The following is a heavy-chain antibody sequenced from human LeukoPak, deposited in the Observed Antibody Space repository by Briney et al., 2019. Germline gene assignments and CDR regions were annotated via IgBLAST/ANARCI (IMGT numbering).Heavy chain of an antibody. Sequence: ASVKVSCKASGYTFTSYGINWVRQAPGQGLEWMGWISANSGGTNYAQKLQGRVTMTTDTSTSTAYMELRRLRSEDTAVYYCAGVIGPVGVAVDYWGQGTLVTVSS. J-gene: IGHJ4*02. CDR3: AGVIGPVGVAVDY. CDR1: GYTFTSYG. CDR2: ISANSGGT. V-gene: IGHV1-18*04. D-gene: IGHD6-19*01.